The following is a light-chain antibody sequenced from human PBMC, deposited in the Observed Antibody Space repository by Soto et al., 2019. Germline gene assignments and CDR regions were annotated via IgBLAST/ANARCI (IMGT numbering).Light chain of an antibody. CDR2: DVY. CDR3: CSYAGSKIFFV. Sequence: QSALTQPASLSGSPGQSITISCTGTSSDIGAYDYVSWFQQHPGKAPKLIIYDVYNRPSGVPDRFSGSKSGNTASLTISGLQAEDEADYYCCSYAGSKIFFVFGTGTKVTVL. J-gene: IGLJ1*01. V-gene: IGLV2-14*03. CDR1: SSDIGAYDY.